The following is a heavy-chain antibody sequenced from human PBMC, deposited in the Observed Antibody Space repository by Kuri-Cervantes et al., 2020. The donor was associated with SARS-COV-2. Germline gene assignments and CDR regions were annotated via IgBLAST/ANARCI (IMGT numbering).Heavy chain of an antibody. V-gene: IGHV1-2*04. CDR1: GYTFTSYG. Sequence: ASVKVSCKASGYTFTSYGISWVRQAPGQGLEWMGWINPNSGGTNYAQKFQGWVTMTRDTSISTAYMELSRLRSDDTAVYYRARGTKLYYYDSRGYYAWGQGTLVTVSS. CDR3: ARGTKLYYYDSRGYYA. CDR2: INPNSGGT. D-gene: IGHD3-22*01. J-gene: IGHJ4*02.